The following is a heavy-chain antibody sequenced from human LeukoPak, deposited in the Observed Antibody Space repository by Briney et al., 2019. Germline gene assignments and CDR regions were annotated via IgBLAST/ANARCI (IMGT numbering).Heavy chain of an antibody. J-gene: IGHJ4*02. D-gene: IGHD2-15*01. CDR3: LVVVVAATGDY. CDR1: GYIFTSYG. V-gene: IGHV1-18*01. CDR2: ISAYNGNT. Sequence: ASVKVSCKASGYIFTSYGISWVRQAPGQGLEWMGWISAYNGNTNYAQKLQGRVTMTTDTSTSTAYMELRSLRSDDTAVYYCLVVVVAATGDYWGQGTLVTVSS.